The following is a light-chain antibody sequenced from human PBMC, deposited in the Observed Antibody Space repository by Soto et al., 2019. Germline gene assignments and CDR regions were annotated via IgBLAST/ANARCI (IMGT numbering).Light chain of an antibody. V-gene: IGKV3-11*01. CDR2: DAS. Sequence: EVVMTQSPATLSVSPGERVTFSCRASQSVSDYLAWYQQKPGQPPRLLIYDASKRATGIPPRFSGSGSTTDFTLTISSLEPEDFAVYYCHQRGNGPPWTFGQGTKVDI. J-gene: IGKJ1*01. CDR1: QSVSDY. CDR3: HQRGNGPPWT.